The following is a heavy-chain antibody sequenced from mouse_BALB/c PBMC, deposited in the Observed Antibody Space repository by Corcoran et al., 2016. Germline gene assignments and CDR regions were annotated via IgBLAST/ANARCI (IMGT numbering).Heavy chain of an antibody. CDR3: ARSLGLRSYAMDY. V-gene: IGHV1S136*01. D-gene: IGHD3-1*01. CDR2: INPYNDGT. J-gene: IGHJ4*01. Sequence: EVQLQQSGRELVKPGASVKMSCKASGYTFTSYVMHWVKQKPGQGLEWIGYINPYNDGTKYNEKFKGKATLTSDKSSSTAYMELSSLTSEDSAVYYCARSLGLRSYAMDYWGQGPSVTVSS. CDR1: GYTFTSYV.